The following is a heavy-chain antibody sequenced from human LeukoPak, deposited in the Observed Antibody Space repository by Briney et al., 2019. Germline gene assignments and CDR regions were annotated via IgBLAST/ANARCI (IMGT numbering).Heavy chain of an antibody. CDR2: ISGSGGST. CDR3: AKEATRFGDCDY. V-gene: IGHV3-23*01. CDR1: GFTFSSYS. D-gene: IGHD3-10*02. J-gene: IGHJ4*02. Sequence: GASLRLSCVASGFTFSSYSINWVRQAPGKGLEWVSAISGSGGSTYYADSVKGRFTISRDNSKNTLYLQMNSLRAEDTAVYYCAKEATRFGDCDYWGQGTLVTVSS.